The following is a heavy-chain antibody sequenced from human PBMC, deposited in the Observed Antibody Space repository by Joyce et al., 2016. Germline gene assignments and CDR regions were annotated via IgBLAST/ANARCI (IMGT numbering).Heavy chain of an antibody. CDR1: GGSISSAHW. Sequence: QVQLQESGPGLVKPSGTLSLTCAVSGGSISSAHWWSWVRQPPGKGLEWIGEIYLGGGTTYNPSLKRRVTISVDKSKNQLSLKMNSVTAADTAVYYCARNGAYSQDSWGQGTLVTVSS. CDR2: IYLGGGT. CDR3: ARNGAYSQDS. J-gene: IGHJ5*01. V-gene: IGHV4-4*02. D-gene: IGHD5-12*01.